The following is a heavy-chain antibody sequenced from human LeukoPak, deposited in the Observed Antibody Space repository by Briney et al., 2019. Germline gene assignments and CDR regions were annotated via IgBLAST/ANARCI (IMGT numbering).Heavy chain of an antibody. D-gene: IGHD2-15*01. V-gene: IGHV3-30*04. J-gene: IGHJ4*02. CDR1: GFTFSSYA. Sequence: GGSLRLSCAASGFTFSSYAMHWVRQAPGKGLEWVAVISYDGSNKYYADSVKGRFTISRDNSQNTLYLQMNSLRAEDTAVYYCARDRNVVVVAATEFDYWGQGTLVTVSS. CDR2: ISYDGSNK. CDR3: ARDRNVVVVAATEFDY.